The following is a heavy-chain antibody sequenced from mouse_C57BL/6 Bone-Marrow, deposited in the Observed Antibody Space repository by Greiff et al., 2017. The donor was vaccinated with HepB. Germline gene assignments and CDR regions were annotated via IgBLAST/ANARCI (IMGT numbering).Heavy chain of an antibody. Sequence: VQLQESGAELVKPGASVKLSCKASGYTFTEYTIHWVKQRSGQGLEWIGWFYPGSGSIKYNEKFKDKATLTADKSSSTVYMELSRLTSEDSAVYFCARHEVYYGSSYNWYFDVWGTGTTVTVSS. D-gene: IGHD1-1*01. V-gene: IGHV1-62-2*01. CDR1: GYTFTEYT. J-gene: IGHJ1*03. CDR3: ARHEVYYGSSYNWYFDV. CDR2: FYPGSGSI.